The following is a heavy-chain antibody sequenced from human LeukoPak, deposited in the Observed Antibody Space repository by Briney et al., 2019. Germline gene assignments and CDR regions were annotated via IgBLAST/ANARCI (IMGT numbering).Heavy chain of an antibody. CDR2: IGSSSSSI. J-gene: IGHJ3*02. Sequence: GSLRLSCAASGFTFSSYSMNWVRQAPGKGLEWVSSIGSSSSSIYYADSVKGRFTISRDNAKNSLYLQMNSLRAEDTAVYYCAREISEAFDIWGQGTMVTVSS. CDR3: AREISEAFDI. V-gene: IGHV3-21*01. CDR1: GFTFSSYS.